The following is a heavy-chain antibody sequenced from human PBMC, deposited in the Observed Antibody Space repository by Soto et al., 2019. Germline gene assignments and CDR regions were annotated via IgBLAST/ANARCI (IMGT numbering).Heavy chain of an antibody. Sequence: PSETLSLTYTVSGGSISSSSYYWGWIRQPPGKGLEWIGSIYYSGSTYYNPSLKSRVTISVDTSKNQFSLKLSSVTAADTAVYYCARHPRYYDSSGPSDYWGQGTLVTVSS. V-gene: IGHV4-39*01. CDR1: GGSISSSSYY. CDR3: ARHPRYYDSSGPSDY. J-gene: IGHJ4*02. CDR2: IYYSGST. D-gene: IGHD3-22*01.